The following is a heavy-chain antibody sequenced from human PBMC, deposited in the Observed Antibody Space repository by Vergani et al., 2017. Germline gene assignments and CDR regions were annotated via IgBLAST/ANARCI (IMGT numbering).Heavy chain of an antibody. CDR3: ARVIGCSEGTCSSTWGYYYYAMDV. CDR2: IKSDGSIT. D-gene: IGHD2-15*01. V-gene: IGHV3-74*03. CDR1: GFSFNSYW. J-gene: IGHJ6*02. Sequence: DVHLAESGGGFFQPGGSLRLSCSASGFSFNSYWMHWVRQVPGKGLLWVSRIKSDGSITAYADSVKGRFTISRDNAQNTLYLQMNSPRADDTAVYYCARVIGCSEGTCSSTWGYYYYAMDVWGQGTTVTVSS.